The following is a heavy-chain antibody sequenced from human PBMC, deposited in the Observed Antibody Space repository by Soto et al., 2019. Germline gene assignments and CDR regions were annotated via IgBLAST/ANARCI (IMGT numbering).Heavy chain of an antibody. CDR2: IIPIFGTA. Sequence: ASVKVSCKASGGTFSSYAISWVRQAPGQGLEWMGGIIPIFGTANYAQKFQGRVTITADESTSTAYMELSSLRSEDTAVYYCASPMVRGVQYYYGMDVWGQGTTVTVSS. CDR3: ASPMVRGVQYYYGMDV. CDR1: GGTFSSYA. V-gene: IGHV1-69*13. D-gene: IGHD3-10*01. J-gene: IGHJ6*02.